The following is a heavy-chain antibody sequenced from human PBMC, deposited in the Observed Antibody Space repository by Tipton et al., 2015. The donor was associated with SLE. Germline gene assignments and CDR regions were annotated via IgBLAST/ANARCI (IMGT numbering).Heavy chain of an antibody. CDR3: ARDAYSGTFYVRAEFFQH. CDR2: VWNDGTNE. Sequence: SLRLSCAASGFTFSSYGMHWVRQAPGNGLEWVAVVWNDGTNEYYADSVRGRFTISRDNSKNTLYLQMNNLRAEDTAVYYCARDAYSGTFYVRAEFFQHWGQGTQVTVSS. V-gene: IGHV3-33*01. J-gene: IGHJ1*01. CDR1: GFTFSSYG. D-gene: IGHD1-26*01.